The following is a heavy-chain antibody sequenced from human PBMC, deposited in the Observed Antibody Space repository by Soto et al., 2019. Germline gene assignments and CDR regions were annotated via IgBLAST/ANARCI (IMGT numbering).Heavy chain of an antibody. CDR1: GFTFSSYG. V-gene: IGHV3-30*18. D-gene: IGHD6-25*01. J-gene: IGHJ4*02. CDR2: ISYDGSNK. Sequence: QVQLVESGGGVVQPGRSLRLSCAASGFTFSSYGMHWVRQAPGKGLEWVAVISYDGSNKYYADSVKGRFTISRDNSKNTLYLQMNSLRAEDTAVYYWAKAGGQRFDYWGQGTLVTVSS. CDR3: AKAGGQRFDY.